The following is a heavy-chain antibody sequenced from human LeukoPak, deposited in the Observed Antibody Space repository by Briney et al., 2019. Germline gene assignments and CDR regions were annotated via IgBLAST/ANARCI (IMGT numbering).Heavy chain of an antibody. J-gene: IGHJ6*02. V-gene: IGHV4-59*01. CDR1: GGSLSSYY. CDR2: TYYSGST. Sequence: PSETLSLTCTVSGGSLSSYYWSWIRQPPGKGLEWIGYTYYSGSTNYKPSLKSRVTISVDTSKNQFSLKLNSVTAADTAVYYCARGVDYDNNYFQYGMDVWGRGTTVTVSS. CDR3: ARGVDYDNNYFQYGMDV. D-gene: IGHD3-9*01.